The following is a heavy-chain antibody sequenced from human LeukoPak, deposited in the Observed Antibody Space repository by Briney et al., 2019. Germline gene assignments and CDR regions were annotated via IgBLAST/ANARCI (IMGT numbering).Heavy chain of an antibody. J-gene: IGHJ4*02. D-gene: IGHD4-17*01. Sequence: GGSLRLSCAASEFTVSSNHMSWVRQAPGKGLEWVSVIYSGGSTYYADSVKGRFTVSRDNSKNTLYLQMSSLRAEDTAVYYCARVTVSTRTIDYWGQGTLVTVSS. CDR3: ARVTVSTRTIDY. V-gene: IGHV3-53*01. CDR1: EFTVSSNH. CDR2: IYSGGST.